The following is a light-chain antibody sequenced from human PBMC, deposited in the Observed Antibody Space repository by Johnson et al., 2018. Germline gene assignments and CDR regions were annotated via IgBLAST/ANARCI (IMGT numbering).Light chain of an antibody. CDR1: SSNIGNNY. CDR3: GTWDSSLSAGNV. Sequence: QSVLTQPPSVSAAPGQKVTISCSGSSSNIGNNYVSWYQQLPGTAPKLLIYENNKRPPGIPDRFSGSKSGTSATLCITGLQTGDEADYHCGTWDSSLSAGNVFGTGTKVTVL. J-gene: IGLJ1*01. CDR2: ENN. V-gene: IGLV1-51*02.